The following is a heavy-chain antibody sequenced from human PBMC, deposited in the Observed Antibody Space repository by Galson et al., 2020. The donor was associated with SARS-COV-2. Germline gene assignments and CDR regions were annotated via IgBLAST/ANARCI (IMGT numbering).Heavy chain of an antibody. D-gene: IGHD6-13*01. CDR2: TNSDGSST. J-gene: IGHJ4*02. CDR1: GFTFSSYW. CDR3: ARGSSSWYSWYDY. Sequence: GGSLRLSCAASGFTFSSYWMHWVRQAPGKGLVWVSRTNSDGSSTSYADSVKGRFTISRDNAKNTLYLQMNSLRAEDTAVYYCARGSSSWYSWYDYWGQGTLVTVSS. V-gene: IGHV3-74*01.